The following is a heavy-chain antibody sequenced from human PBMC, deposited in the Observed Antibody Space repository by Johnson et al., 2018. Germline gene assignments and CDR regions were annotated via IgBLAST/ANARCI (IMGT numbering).Heavy chain of an antibody. D-gene: IGHD3-22*01. CDR1: GFTFSDYY. Sequence: VQLLESGGGLVKXGGSXRLXCAASGFTFSDYYMTWIRQAPGKGLEWISYISSTASAIYYADSVKGRFTTSRDDAKNSLYLQMNSLRAEDTAVYYCATDWDYYDSSGYYYDAFDIWGQGTMVTVSS. CDR2: ISSTASAI. V-gene: IGHV3-11*01. J-gene: IGHJ3*02. CDR3: ATDWDYYDSSGYYYDAFDI.